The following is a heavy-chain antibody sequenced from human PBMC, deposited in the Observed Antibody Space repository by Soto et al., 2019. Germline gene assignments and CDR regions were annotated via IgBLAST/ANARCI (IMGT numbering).Heavy chain of an antibody. V-gene: IGHV4-30-4*01. J-gene: IGHJ6*02. CDR3: ARGRGYQLLYAYYYYGMDV. CDR1: GGSISSGDYY. D-gene: IGHD2-2*02. Sequence: QVQLQESGPGLVKPSQTLSLTCTVSGGSISSGDYYWSWIRQPPGKGLEWIGYIYYSGSTYYNPSLKSRVTISVETSKNQFSLKLSSVTAADTAVYYCARGRGYQLLYAYYYYGMDVWGQGTTVTVSS. CDR2: IYYSGST.